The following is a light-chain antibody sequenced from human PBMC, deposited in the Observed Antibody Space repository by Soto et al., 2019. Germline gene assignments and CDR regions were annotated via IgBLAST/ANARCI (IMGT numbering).Light chain of an antibody. V-gene: IGLV2-14*03. CDR1: SSDIGGYNY. J-gene: IGLJ6*01. CDR3: SSYRSSTTVYV. CDR2: DVS. Sequence: QSALTQPASVSGSPGQSITISCTGTSSDIGGYNYVSWYQQYPGKAPKVMIYDVSHRPSGVPNRFSGSKSGNTASLTISGLQAEDEADYYCSSYRSSTTVYVFGSGTQLTVL.